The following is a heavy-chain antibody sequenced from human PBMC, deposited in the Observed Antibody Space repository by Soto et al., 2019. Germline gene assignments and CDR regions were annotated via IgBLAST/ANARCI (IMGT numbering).Heavy chain of an antibody. CDR3: VRDGTKTLRDWFDP. D-gene: IGHD1-1*01. J-gene: IGHJ5*02. V-gene: IGHV4-4*07. CDR1: GASISGFY. Sequence: LSLTCTVSGASISGFYWSWIRKSAGKGLEWIGRIYATGTTDYNPSLKSRVMMSVDTSKKQFSLKLRSVTAADTAVYYCVRDGTKTLRDWFDPWGQGTLVTVSS. CDR2: IYATGTT.